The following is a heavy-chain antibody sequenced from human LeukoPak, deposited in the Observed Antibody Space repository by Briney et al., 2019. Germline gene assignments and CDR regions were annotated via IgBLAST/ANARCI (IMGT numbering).Heavy chain of an antibody. CDR1: GFTFSTYG. D-gene: IGHD3-9*01. CDR3: TSLGFDPDY. CDR2: ISSDNSII. V-gene: IGHV3-48*04. Sequence: LPGGSLRLSCAASGFTFSTYGMNWVRQAPGKGLEWISYISSDNSIIYYADSVKGRFTISRDNAKNSLHLQMNSLRAEDTAVYYCTSLGFDPDYWGQGTLVTVSS. J-gene: IGHJ4*02.